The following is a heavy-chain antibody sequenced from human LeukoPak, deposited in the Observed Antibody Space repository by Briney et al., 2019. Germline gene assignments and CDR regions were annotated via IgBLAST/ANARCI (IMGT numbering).Heavy chain of an antibody. Sequence: SGGSLRLSCAASGFTFSSYGMSWVRRAPGKGLEWVSAISGSGGSTYYADSVKGRFTISRDNAKNSLYLQMNSLRAEDTAVYYCARDQGGLGYWGQGTLVTVSS. V-gene: IGHV3-23*01. D-gene: IGHD3-16*01. CDR2: ISGSGGST. J-gene: IGHJ4*02. CDR3: ARDQGGLGY. CDR1: GFTFSSYG.